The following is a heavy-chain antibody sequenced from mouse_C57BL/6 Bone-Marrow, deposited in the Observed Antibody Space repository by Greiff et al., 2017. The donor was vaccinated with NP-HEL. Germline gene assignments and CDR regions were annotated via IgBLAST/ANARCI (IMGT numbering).Heavy chain of an antibody. J-gene: IGHJ2*01. CDR2: ISYDGSN. V-gene: IGHV3-6*01. CDR3: ARDGYYFDY. Sequence: DVQLQESGPGLVKPSQSLSLTCSVTGYSITSGYYWNWIRQLPGNKLEWMGYISYDGSNNYNPSLKNRISITRDTSKNQFFLKLNSVTTEDTATYYCARDGYYFDYWGQGTTLTVSS. CDR1: GYSITSGYY. D-gene: IGHD2-2*01.